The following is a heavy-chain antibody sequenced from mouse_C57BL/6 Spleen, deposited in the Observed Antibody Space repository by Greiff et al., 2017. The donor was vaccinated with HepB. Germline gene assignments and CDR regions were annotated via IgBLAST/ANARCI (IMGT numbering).Heavy chain of an antibody. CDR1: GFTFSSYA. D-gene: IGHD2-4*01. CDR2: ISDGGSYT. Sequence: EVHLVESGGGLVKPGGSLKLSCAASGFTFSSYAMSWVRQTPEKRLEWVATISDGGSYTYYPDNVKGRFTISRDNAKNNLNLQMSHLKSEDTAMYYCARDGYDYGFDYWGQGTTLTVSS. V-gene: IGHV5-4*01. CDR3: ARDGYDYGFDY. J-gene: IGHJ2*01.